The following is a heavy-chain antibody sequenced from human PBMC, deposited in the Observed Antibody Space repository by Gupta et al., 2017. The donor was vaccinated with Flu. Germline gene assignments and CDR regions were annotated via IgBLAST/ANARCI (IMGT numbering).Heavy chain of an antibody. CDR2: IVEVPGGTN. CDR3: AKKYLDAD. V-gene: IGHV3-23*01. D-gene: IGHD5-18*01. Sequence: EVQLLESGGGLVQPGGSLKLSCVSSGFNFGNDAMNWVRQAPGKGPEGVSEIVEVPGGTNHYGDSAKGGFTIARNDSRNTLFLQMNSRRVEDKAVYYCAKKYLDADGGRGTLVTVAA. J-gene: IGHJ4*02. CDR1: GFNFGNDA.